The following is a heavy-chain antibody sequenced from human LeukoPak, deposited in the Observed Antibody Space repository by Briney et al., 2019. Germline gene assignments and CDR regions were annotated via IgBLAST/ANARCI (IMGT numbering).Heavy chain of an antibody. V-gene: IGHV4-61*02. Sequence: PSQTLSLTCTVSGDSSISGSYYWSWIRQPAGKGLEWIGRIHPSGSTNYNPSLKSRVTISVDTSKNQFSLNLGPVTAADTAVYYCARAVVWLPFDYWGQGTLVTVSS. CDR2: IHPSGST. CDR1: GDSSISGSYY. D-gene: IGHD2-15*01. CDR3: ARAVVWLPFDY. J-gene: IGHJ4*02.